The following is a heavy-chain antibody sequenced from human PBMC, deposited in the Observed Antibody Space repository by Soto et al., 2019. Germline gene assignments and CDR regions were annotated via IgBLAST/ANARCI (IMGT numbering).Heavy chain of an antibody. CDR3: AKVRYSSPMGYYYGMDV. J-gene: IGHJ6*02. D-gene: IGHD6-19*01. CDR1: GGTFSSYA. CDR2: IIPIFGTA. V-gene: IGHV1-69*13. Sequence: SVKFSCKASGGTFSSYAISWVRQAPGQGLEWMGGIIPIFGTANYAQKFQGRVTITADESTSTSYMEVNNLRSEDTAVYYCAKVRYSSPMGYYYGMDVWGQGTTVTVSS.